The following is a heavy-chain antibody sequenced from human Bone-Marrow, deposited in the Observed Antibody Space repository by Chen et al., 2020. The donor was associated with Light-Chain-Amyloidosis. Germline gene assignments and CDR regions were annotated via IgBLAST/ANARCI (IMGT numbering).Heavy chain of an antibody. Sequence: EMQLVESGGGLVQPGGSLRLSCAASRFTFNSCWMTWVRQVPGKGPEWVANMNRDGSKIYYVDSVQGRFIISRDNAKNSLFLQMNNVRSEDTAVYYCARDINPAYNGMYYDAFDVWGHGTMVTVSS. V-gene: IGHV3-7*03. CDR1: RFTFNSCW. CDR2: MNRDGSKI. D-gene: IGHD1-26*01. J-gene: IGHJ3*01. CDR3: ARDINPAYNGMYYDAFDV.